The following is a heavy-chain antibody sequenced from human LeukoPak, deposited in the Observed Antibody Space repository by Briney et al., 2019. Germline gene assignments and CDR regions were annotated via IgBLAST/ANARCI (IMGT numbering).Heavy chain of an antibody. V-gene: IGHV3-23*01. D-gene: IGHD3-10*01. J-gene: IGHJ6*02. Sequence: GGSLRLSCAGSGFTFSSYAMTWVRQAPGKGLEWVSVISGSGGTTYYADSVKGRFTISRDNSKNTLYLQINSLKAENTAVYHCAISRPYYYGSGSYSGLYGMDVWGQGTTVTVFS. CDR2: ISGSGGTT. CDR1: GFTFSSYA. CDR3: AISRPYYYGSGSYSGLYGMDV.